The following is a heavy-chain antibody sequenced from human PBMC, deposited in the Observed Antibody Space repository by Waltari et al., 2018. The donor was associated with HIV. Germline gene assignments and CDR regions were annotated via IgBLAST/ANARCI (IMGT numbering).Heavy chain of an antibody. V-gene: IGHV4-59*01. CDR3: AGSPRGYSGFDSWYFDI. Sequence: QVQLQESGPGLVKPSGTLSLTCSVSGGSTNFYYCSWIRQPPGKGLEFIGYIYNSASTNYKPSRDSRVTILLDSPKHQVALKLTSMTAADTALYYGAGSPRGYSGFDSWYFDIWGRGTLVTVSP. D-gene: IGHD5-12*01. CDR2: IYNSAST. J-gene: IGHJ2*01. CDR1: GGSTNFYY.